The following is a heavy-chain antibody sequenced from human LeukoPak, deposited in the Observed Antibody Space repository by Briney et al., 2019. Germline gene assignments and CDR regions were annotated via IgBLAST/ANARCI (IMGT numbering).Heavy chain of an antibody. D-gene: IGHD5-24*01. CDR1: GFTFSSYS. V-gene: IGHV3-21*01. CDR2: ISSSSSYI. CDR3: ARPENARYLWLTDY. J-gene: IGHJ4*02. Sequence: GGSLRLSCAASGFTFSSYSMTWVRQAPGKGLEWVSAISSSSSYIYSAASVKGRFTTSRNNAKNPMYLQMNSLRAEDTAVYYCARPENARYLWLTDYWGQGTLVTVSS.